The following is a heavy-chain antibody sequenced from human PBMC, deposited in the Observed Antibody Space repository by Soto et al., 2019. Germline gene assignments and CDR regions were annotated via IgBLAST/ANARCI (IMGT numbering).Heavy chain of an antibody. D-gene: IGHD5-18*01. CDR3: AKQHGYNYFTDAFDI. J-gene: IGHJ3*02. V-gene: IGHV3-30*18. CDR2: LSYDGSNK. CDR1: GFTFSSYG. Sequence: QVQLVESGGGVVQPGRSLRLSCAASGFTFSSYGMHWVRQAPGKGLEWVAVLSYDGSNKNYADSVKGRFTLSRDNSKNTLYLQMNSLRAEDTAVYYCAKQHGYNYFTDAFDIWGQGTMVTVSS.